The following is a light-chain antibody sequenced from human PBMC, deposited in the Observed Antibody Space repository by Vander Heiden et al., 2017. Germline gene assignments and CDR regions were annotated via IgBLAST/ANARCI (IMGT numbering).Light chain of an antibody. V-gene: IGKV3-15*01. J-gene: IGKJ1*01. CDR2: GAS. CDR1: KSVSSN. Sequence: EIVMTQSPATLSVSPGERATLSCRASKSVSSNLAWYQQKPGQPPRLLIYGASTRTTGIPARFSGSGYGTEFTLTISSLQSEDFAVYYCQQNNYWPPWTFGQGTKVEIK. CDR3: QQNNYWPPWT.